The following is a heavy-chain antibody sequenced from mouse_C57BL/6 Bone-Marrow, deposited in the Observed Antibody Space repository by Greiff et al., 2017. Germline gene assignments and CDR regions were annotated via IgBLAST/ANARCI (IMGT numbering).Heavy chain of an antibody. Sequence: VQLQQSGPVLVKPGASVKMSCKASGYTFTDYYMNWVKQSHGKSLEWIGVINPYNGGTSYNQKFKGKATLTVDKSSSTAYMELNSLTTEDSAVDYWARARAYYDGSSWFAYWGQGTLVTVSA. V-gene: IGHV1-19*01. CDR2: INPYNGGT. CDR3: ARARAYYDGSSWFAY. D-gene: IGHD1-1*01. CDR1: GYTFTDYY. J-gene: IGHJ3*01.